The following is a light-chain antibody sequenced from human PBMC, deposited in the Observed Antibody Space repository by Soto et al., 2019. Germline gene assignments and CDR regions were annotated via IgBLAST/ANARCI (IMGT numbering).Light chain of an antibody. CDR1: QGIRND. CDR2: IAS. Sequence: AIQMTQSPSSLSAFVGDSVTITCRASQGIRNDLGWYQQKPGKAPRLLIYIASSLHSGVPSRFSGSGSGTDFTLTISSLQPEDSATYYCLQDYDYPRTFGQGTNVDIK. J-gene: IGKJ3*01. CDR3: LQDYDYPRT. V-gene: IGKV1-6*01.